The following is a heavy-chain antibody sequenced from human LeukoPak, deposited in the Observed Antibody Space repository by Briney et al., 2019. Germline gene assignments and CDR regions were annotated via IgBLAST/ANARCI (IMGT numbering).Heavy chain of an antibody. V-gene: IGHV4-4*07. J-gene: IGHJ3*02. Sequence: SETLSLTCTVSGGSISSYYWSWIRQPAGKGLEWIGRIYTSGSTNYNPSLKSRVTVSVDTSKNQFSLKLSSVTAADTAVYYCARGIAVAGRIWYAFDIWGQGTMVTVSS. CDR1: GGSISSYY. CDR2: IYTSGST. CDR3: ARGIAVAGRIWYAFDI. D-gene: IGHD6-19*01.